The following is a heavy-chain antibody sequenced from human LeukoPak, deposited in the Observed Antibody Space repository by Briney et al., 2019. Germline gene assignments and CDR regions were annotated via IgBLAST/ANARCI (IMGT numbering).Heavy chain of an antibody. J-gene: IGHJ4*02. D-gene: IGHD1-14*01. V-gene: IGHV3-74*01. CDR3: ARSNQADDY. Sequence: GGSLRLSCAASGFTFSSYWMHWVRQVPGKGLVWVSRINPGRSSTAYADSVKGRFTISRDNAKNTLYLQMDSLRAEDTAIYYCARSNQADDYWGQATLVTVSS. CDR1: GFTFSSYW. CDR2: INPGRSST.